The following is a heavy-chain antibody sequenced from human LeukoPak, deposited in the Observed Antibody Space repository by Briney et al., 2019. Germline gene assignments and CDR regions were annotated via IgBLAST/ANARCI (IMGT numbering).Heavy chain of an antibody. J-gene: IGHJ1*01. CDR1: GGSISSYY. V-gene: IGHV4-59*01. CDR2: IYYSGST. Sequence: SETLSLTCTVSGGSISSYYWSWIRQPPGKGLEWIGYIYYSGSTNYNPSLKSRVTISVDTSKNQFSLRLTSVTAADTAIYYCARGTYTNIRGIEYWGQGTLVTVSS. D-gene: IGHD3-10*01. CDR3: ARGTYTNIRGIEY.